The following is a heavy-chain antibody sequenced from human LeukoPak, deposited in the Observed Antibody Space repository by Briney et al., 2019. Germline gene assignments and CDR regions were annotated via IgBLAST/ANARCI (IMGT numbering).Heavy chain of an antibody. CDR1: GFTFSSYG. CDR2: ISYDGSNK. D-gene: IGHD6-6*01. V-gene: IGHV3-30*18. CDR3: AKEGPEYSGSSDFDY. J-gene: IGHJ4*02. Sequence: PGGSLRLSCAASGFTFSSYGMHWVRQAPGKGLEWVAVISYDGSNKYYADSVKGRFTISRDNSKNTLYLQMNSLRAEDTAVYYCAKEGPEYSGSSDFDYWGQGTLVTVSS.